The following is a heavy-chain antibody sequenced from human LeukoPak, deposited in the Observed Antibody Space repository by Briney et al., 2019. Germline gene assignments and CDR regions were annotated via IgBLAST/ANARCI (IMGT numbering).Heavy chain of an antibody. J-gene: IGHJ3*02. CDR3: ARGNRLYTSSWSSLAFGI. D-gene: IGHD6-13*01. CDR1: GYTFTSYD. Sequence: ASVKVSCKASGYTFTSYDINWVRQATGQGLEWMGWTNPNSGYTGFAQKFQGRVTMTRNTAIDTAYMEMSGLTSEDTAVYYCARGNRLYTSSWSSLAFGIWGQGTMVAVSS. CDR2: TNPNSGYT. V-gene: IGHV1-8*01.